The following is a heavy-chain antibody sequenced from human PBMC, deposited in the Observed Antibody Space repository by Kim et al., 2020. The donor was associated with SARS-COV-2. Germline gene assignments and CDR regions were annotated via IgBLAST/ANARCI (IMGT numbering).Heavy chain of an antibody. D-gene: IGHD6-19*01. Sequence: SETLSLTCTVSGGSISRHYWSWIRQPPGKGLEWIGYIYYSGSTNYNPSLKSRVTISVDTSKNQFSLKLSSVTAADTAVYYCARDKIVMQWPIYYYYGMDVWGQGTTVTVSS. V-gene: IGHV4-59*11. CDR3: ARDKIVMQWPIYYYYGMDV. CDR2: IYYSGST. J-gene: IGHJ6*02. CDR1: GGSISRHY.